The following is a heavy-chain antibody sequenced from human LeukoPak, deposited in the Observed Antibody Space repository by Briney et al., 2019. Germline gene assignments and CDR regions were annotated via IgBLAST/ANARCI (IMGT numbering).Heavy chain of an antibody. CDR3: AKTYSSSWYPLGY. V-gene: IGHV3-74*01. J-gene: IGHJ4*02. Sequence: GGSLRLFCAASGFTFSSYWMHWVRQAPGKGLVWVSRINSDGSSTSYADSVKGRFTISRDNAKNTLYLQMNSLRAEDTAVYYCAKTYSSSWYPLGYWGQGTLVTVSS. CDR1: GFTFSSYW. CDR2: INSDGSST. D-gene: IGHD6-13*01.